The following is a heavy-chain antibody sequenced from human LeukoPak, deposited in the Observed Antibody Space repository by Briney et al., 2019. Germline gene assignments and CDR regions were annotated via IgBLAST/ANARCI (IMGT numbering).Heavy chain of an antibody. CDR2: IWYDGNNK. Sequence: GGSLRLSCAASGFTFNSYGMHWVRQAPGKGLEWVAVIWYDGNNKYYADSVKGRFAVSRDNSNNTLYLQMNSLSAEDTAVYYCARGYRGFGELLDYWGQGTLVTVSS. V-gene: IGHV3-33*01. J-gene: IGHJ4*02. D-gene: IGHD3-10*01. CDR3: ARGYRGFGELLDY. CDR1: GFTFNSYG.